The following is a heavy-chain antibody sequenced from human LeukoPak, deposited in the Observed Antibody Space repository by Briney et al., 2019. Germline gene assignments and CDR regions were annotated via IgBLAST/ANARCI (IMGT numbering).Heavy chain of an antibody. D-gene: IGHD2-2*01. CDR1: GGTFSSYA. J-gene: IGHJ4*02. CDR2: IIPIFGTA. V-gene: IGHV1-69*05. Sequence: GASVKVSCKASGGTFSSYAISWVRQAPGQGLEWMGGIIPIFGTANYAQKLQGRVTMTTDTSTSTAYMELRSLRSDDTAVYYCARDPPYQLTLTSSLDYWGQGTLVTVSS. CDR3: ARDPPYQLTLTSSLDY.